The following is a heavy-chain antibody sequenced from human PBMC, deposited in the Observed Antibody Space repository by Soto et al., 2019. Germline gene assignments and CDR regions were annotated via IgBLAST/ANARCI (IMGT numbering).Heavy chain of an antibody. J-gene: IGHJ5*02. D-gene: IGHD2-15*01. Sequence: QVRLQESGPGLVKPSQTLSLTCTVSGGSIRRGGYYWSWIRQHPGKGLEWIGYIYYSGSTYYNPSLKSRVTISVDTSKNQFSLKLSSVTAADTAVYYCARGVVVVAATSWFDPWGQGTLVTVSS. V-gene: IGHV4-31*03. CDR3: ARGVVVVAATSWFDP. CDR2: IYYSGST. CDR1: GGSIRRGGYY.